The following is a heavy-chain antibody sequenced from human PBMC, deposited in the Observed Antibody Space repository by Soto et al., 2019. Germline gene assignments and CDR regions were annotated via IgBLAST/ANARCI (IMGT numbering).Heavy chain of an antibody. Sequence: EVQLGESGGGLVQPGGSLKLSCAASGFIFSGSAVHWVSQASGKGLEWVGRILSKAGNYATAYPASMKGRFTISRDDSENTAFLQMNSLKAEDTAVYYCIRGGSPYYYDYWGQGTLVAVSS. V-gene: IGHV3-73*01. J-gene: IGHJ4*02. CDR1: GFIFSGSA. CDR3: IRGGSPYYYDY. CDR2: ILSKAGNYAT.